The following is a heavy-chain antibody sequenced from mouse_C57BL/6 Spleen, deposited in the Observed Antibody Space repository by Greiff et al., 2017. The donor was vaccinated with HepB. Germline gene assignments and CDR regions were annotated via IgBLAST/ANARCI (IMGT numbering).Heavy chain of an antibody. D-gene: IGHD4-1*01. J-gene: IGHJ3*01. CDR3: ARQRLAGTPFAY. CDR1: GFTFSSYT. CDR2: ISGGGGNT. Sequence: EVKVVESGGGLVKPGGSLKLSCAASGFTFSSYTMSWVRQTPEKRLEWVATISGGGGNTYYPDSVKGRFTISRDNAKNTLYLQMSSLRSEDTALYYCARQRLAGTPFAYWGQGTLVTVSA. V-gene: IGHV5-9*01.